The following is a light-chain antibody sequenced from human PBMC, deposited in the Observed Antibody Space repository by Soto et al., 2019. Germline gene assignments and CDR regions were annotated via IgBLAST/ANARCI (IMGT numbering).Light chain of an antibody. CDR1: QSISSW. CDR2: DAS. CDR3: QQYNSYWA. Sequence: DIQMTQSPSTLSASVGDRVTITCRASQSISSWLAWYQQKPGKAPTLLIYDASSLESGVPSRFSGSGSGTEFTLTISSLQPDDFATYYCQQYNSYWAFGQGPKVDIK. V-gene: IGKV1-5*01. J-gene: IGKJ1*01.